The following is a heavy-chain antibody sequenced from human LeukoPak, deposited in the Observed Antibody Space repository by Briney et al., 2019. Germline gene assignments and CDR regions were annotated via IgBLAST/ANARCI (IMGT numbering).Heavy chain of an antibody. J-gene: IGHJ5*02. D-gene: IGHD2-21*02. CDR3: ARGGHIVVVTATSMGSDWFDP. CDR2: IIPILGIA. Sequence: SVKVSCKASGGTFSSYTISWVRQAPGQGLEWMGRIIPILGIANYAQKFQGRVTITADKSTSTAYMELSSLRSEDTAVYYCARGGHIVVVTATSMGSDWFDPWGQGTLVTASS. CDR1: GGTFSSYT. V-gene: IGHV1-69*02.